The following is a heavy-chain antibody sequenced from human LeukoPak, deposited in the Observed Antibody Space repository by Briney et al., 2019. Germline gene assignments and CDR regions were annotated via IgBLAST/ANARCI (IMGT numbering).Heavy chain of an antibody. CDR3: VREDTPATANY. V-gene: IGHV3-23*01. D-gene: IGHD2-21*02. CDR2: ISGGGDIT. J-gene: IGHJ4*02. CDR1: GFNFANHA. Sequence: GGSLRLSCAASGFNFANHAMSWVRQTPGKGLEWVSAISGGGDITYYAGSVTGRFTISRDNSKDTLFLQMHSLRPGDTAVYYCVREDTPATANYWGQGTLVTISS.